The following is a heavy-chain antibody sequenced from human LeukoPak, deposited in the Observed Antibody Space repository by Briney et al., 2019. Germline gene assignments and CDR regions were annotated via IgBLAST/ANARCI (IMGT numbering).Heavy chain of an antibody. V-gene: IGHV3-66*01. CDR2: IYSGGST. CDR3: ASPYYYGSGSYNLGAFDI. CDR1: GFTVSSNY. J-gene: IGHJ3*02. D-gene: IGHD3-10*01. Sequence: GGSLRLSCAASGFTVSSNYMSWVRQAPGKGLEWVSVIYSGGSTYYSDSVKGRFTISRDNSKNTLYLQMNSLRAEDTAVYYCASPYYYGSGSYNLGAFDIWAQGTMVTVSS.